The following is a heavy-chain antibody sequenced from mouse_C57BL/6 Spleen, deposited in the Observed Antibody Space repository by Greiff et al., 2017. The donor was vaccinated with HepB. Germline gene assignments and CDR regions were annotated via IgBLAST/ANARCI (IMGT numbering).Heavy chain of an antibody. D-gene: IGHD2-4*01. CDR3: ASDYDYDDYAMDY. CDR1: GYTFTSYN. CDR2: IYPGNGDT. V-gene: IGHV1-12*01. J-gene: IGHJ4*01. Sequence: QVQLKESGAELVRPGASVKMSCKASGYTFTSYNMHWVKQTPRQGLEWIGAIYPGNGDTSYNQKFKGKATLTVDKSSSTAYMQLSSLTSEDSAVYFCASDYDYDDYAMDYWGQGTSVTVSS.